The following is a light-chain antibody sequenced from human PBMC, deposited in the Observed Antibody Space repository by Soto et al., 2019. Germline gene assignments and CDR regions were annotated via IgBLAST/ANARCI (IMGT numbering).Light chain of an antibody. CDR3: QQYNNWPQT. J-gene: IGKJ1*01. CDR1: QSVKSN. CDR2: GAS. V-gene: IGKV3-15*01. Sequence: TVMTQSPATLSVSPGERATLSCRASQSVKSNLAWYQQKLGHSPRPLIYGASNRPTGIPARFSGSGSGTEFTLTISSLQSEDFEVYYCQQYNNWPQTFGQGTKVDIK.